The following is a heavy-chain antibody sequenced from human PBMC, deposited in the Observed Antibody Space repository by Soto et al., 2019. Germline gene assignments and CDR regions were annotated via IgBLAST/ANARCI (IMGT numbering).Heavy chain of an antibody. CDR2: IRSKANSYAT. D-gene: IGHD1-26*01. J-gene: IGHJ6*02. Sequence: QTGGSLRLSCAASGFPFSGSIMHWVRQASGKGLEWVGRIRSKANSYATAYVASVKGRFTITRDDSKSTAYLQMNSLKTEDTAVYYCTRNLGAKYGMDVWGQGTTVTVSS. CDR1: GFPFSGSI. CDR3: TRNLGAKYGMDV. V-gene: IGHV3-73*01.